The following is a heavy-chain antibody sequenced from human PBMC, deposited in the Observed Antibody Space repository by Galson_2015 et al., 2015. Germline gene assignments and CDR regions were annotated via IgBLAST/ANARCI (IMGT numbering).Heavy chain of an antibody. J-gene: IGHJ5*02. CDR3: AKDLTKRQGTPGIAVAGPGFWFDP. Sequence: SLRLSCAASGFTFSSYAMSWVRQAPGKGLEWVSAISGSGGSTYYADSVKGRFTISRDNSKNTLYLQMNSLRAEDTAVYYCAKDLTKRQGTPGIAVAGPGFWFDPWGQGTLVTVSS. CDR1: GFTFSSYA. CDR2: ISGSGGST. V-gene: IGHV3-23*01. D-gene: IGHD6-13*01.